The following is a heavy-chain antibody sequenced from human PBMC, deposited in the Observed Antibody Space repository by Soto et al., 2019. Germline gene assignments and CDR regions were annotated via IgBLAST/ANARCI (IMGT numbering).Heavy chain of an antibody. Sequence: SETLSLTCAVYGGSFSGYYWSWIRQPPGKGLEWIGEINHSGSTNYNPSLKSRVTISVDTSKNQFSLKLSSVTAADTAVYYCARGRTTFDIVVVPAAKINYYGMDVWGQGTTVTVSS. D-gene: IGHD2-2*01. CDR2: INHSGST. J-gene: IGHJ6*02. V-gene: IGHV4-34*01. CDR1: GGSFSGYY. CDR3: ARGRTTFDIVVVPAAKINYYGMDV.